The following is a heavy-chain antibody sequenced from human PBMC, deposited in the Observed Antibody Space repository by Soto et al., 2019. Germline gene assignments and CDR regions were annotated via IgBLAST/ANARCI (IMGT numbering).Heavy chain of an antibody. J-gene: IGHJ6*02. CDR1: GYTFTSYY. Sequence: ASVKVSCKASGYTFTSYYMHWVRQAPGQGLEWMGIINPSGGSTSYTQKFQGRVTMTRDTSTSTVYMELSSLRSEDTAVYYCASFRVVPAAKGQEDYYYYVMDVCGQGTSVTVSS. D-gene: IGHD2-2*01. CDR2: INPSGGST. V-gene: IGHV1-46*01. CDR3: ASFRVVPAAKGQEDYYYYVMDV.